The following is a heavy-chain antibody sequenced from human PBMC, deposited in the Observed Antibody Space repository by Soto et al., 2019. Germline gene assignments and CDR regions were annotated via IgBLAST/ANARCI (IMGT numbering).Heavy chain of an antibody. Sequence: SGTLPLGCAACGGAVSGYCWIWIRQPPGKGPEWIGETDHSGRTNYNPSLKSRVTISPDTSKNQFSLRLTSVTTADTAVYYCAAWGYVSSAAEYWGQGALVTVSS. D-gene: IGHD3-22*01. CDR3: AAWGYVSSAAEY. J-gene: IGHJ4*02. CDR2: TDHSGRT. V-gene: IGHV4-34*01. CDR1: GGAVSGYC.